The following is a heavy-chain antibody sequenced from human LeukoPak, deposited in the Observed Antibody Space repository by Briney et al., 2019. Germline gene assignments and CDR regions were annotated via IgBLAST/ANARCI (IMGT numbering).Heavy chain of an antibody. V-gene: IGHV4-34*01. CDR2: INHSGST. CDR3: AREGYDILTGYYPDY. Sequence: SETLSLTCAVYGGSFSGYYWSWIRQPPGKGLGWIGEINHSGSTNYNPFLKSRVTISVDTSKNQFSLKLSSVTAADTAVYYCAREGYDILTGYYPDYWGQGTLVTVSS. D-gene: IGHD3-9*01. J-gene: IGHJ4*02. CDR1: GGSFSGYY.